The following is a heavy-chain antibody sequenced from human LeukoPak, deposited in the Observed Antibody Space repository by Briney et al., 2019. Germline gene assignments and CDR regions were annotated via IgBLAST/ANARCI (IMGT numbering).Heavy chain of an antibody. CDR3: ARDYYGSGSYRENWFDP. CDR1: GYTFTGYY. J-gene: IGHJ5*02. CDR2: INPNSGGT. D-gene: IGHD3-10*01. Sequence: ASVKVSCKASGYTFTGYYMHWVRQAPGQGLEWMGWINPNSGGTNYAQKFHGRVTMTRDTSISTAYMELSRLRSDDTAVYYCARDYYGSGSYRENWFDPWGQGTLVTVSS. V-gene: IGHV1-2*02.